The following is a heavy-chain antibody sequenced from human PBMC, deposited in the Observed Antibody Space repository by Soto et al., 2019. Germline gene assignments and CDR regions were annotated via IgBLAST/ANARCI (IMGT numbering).Heavy chain of an antibody. CDR1: GGSISSSSYY. Sequence: SETLSLTCTVSGGSISSSSYYWGWIRQPPGKGLEWIGSIYYSGSTNYSPSLKSRVTMSVDTSKNQFSLKLSSVTAADTAVYYCARGVRYFAQTAFDYWGQGTLVTVSS. D-gene: IGHD3-9*01. CDR3: ARGVRYFAQTAFDY. J-gene: IGHJ4*02. CDR2: IYYSGST. V-gene: IGHV4-39*01.